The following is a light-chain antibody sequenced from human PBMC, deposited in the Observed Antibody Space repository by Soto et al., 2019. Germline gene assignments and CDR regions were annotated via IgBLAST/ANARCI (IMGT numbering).Light chain of an antibody. Sequence: EIVLTQSPSTLSLSPGKRATLSCRASQNINRYLAWYHQKPGQPPRLLIYDASTRATGIPARFSGSGSGTDFTLTISSLEPEDFAVYYCQQRSNWPITFGQGTRLEIK. CDR2: DAS. J-gene: IGKJ5*01. CDR3: QQRSNWPIT. CDR1: QNINRY. V-gene: IGKV3-11*01.